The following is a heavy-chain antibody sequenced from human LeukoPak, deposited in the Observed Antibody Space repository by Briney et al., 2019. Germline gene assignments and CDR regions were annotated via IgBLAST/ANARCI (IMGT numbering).Heavy chain of an antibody. CDR3: GRDRLLERKNYNYYRDV. D-gene: IGHD5-24*01. J-gene: IGHJ6*03. V-gene: IGHV4-39*07. Sequence: SETLSLTCTVSGGSISSSSYYWGWIRQPPGKGLEWIGNIYYRGSTNYNPSLKGRVTMSVDTSKNQFSLKLSSVTAADTAVYYCGRDRLLERKNYNYYRDVGGKGTTVTISS. CDR2: IYYRGST. CDR1: GGSISSSSYY.